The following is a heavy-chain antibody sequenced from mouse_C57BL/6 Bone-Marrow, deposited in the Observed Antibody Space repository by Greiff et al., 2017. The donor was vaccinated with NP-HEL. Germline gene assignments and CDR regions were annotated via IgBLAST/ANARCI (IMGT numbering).Heavy chain of an antibody. Sequence: EVMLVESGGGLVQPGGSLSLSCAASGFTFTDYYMSWVRQPPGKALEWLGFIRNKANGYTTEYSASVKGRFTISRDNSQSILYLQMNALRAEDSATYYCARLPYGYGGFAYWGQGTLVTVSA. CDR2: IRNKANGYTT. V-gene: IGHV7-3*01. CDR3: ARLPYGYGGFAY. CDR1: GFTFTDYY. J-gene: IGHJ3*01. D-gene: IGHD2-2*01.